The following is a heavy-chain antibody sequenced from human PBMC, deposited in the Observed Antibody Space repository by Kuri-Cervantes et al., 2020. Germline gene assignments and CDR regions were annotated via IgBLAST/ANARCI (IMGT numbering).Heavy chain of an antibody. CDR2: ISAYNGNT. Sequence: ASVKVSCKASGYTFTSYGISWVRQAPGQVLEWMGWISAYNGNTNYAQKLQGRVTITTDTYTSTAYIILRSLRSDDTAVYYCGTFFPWGQGTLVIVSS. V-gene: IGHV1-18*01. CDR3: GTFFP. J-gene: IGHJ5*02. CDR1: GYTFTSYG.